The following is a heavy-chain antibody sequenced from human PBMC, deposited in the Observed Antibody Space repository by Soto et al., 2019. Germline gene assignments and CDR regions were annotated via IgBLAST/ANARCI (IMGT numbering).Heavy chain of an antibody. CDR1: GFTFSSYS. CDR2: ISSSSSYI. D-gene: IGHD2-2*01. CDR3: ARVVPAAADFDY. Sequence: EVQLVESGGGLVKPGGSLRLSCAASGFTFSSYSMNWVRQAPGKGLEWVSSISSSSSYIYYADSVKGRFTISRDNAKNSLYLQMNSLRAEDTAVYYCARVVPAAADFDYWGQEPWSPSPQ. J-gene: IGHJ4*01. V-gene: IGHV3-21*01.